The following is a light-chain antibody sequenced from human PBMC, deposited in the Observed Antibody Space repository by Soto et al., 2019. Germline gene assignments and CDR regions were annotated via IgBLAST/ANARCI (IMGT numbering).Light chain of an antibody. CDR1: SSDVGSYNL. J-gene: IGLJ2*01. V-gene: IGLV2-23*01. Sequence: QSALTQPASVSGSPGQSITISCTGTSSDVGSYNLVSWYQQHPGKAPKLMIYEGSKRPSGASNRFSGSKSGNTASLPISGLQAEDEADYYCCSYAGSSSHVVFGGGTKLTVL. CDR3: CSYAGSSSHVV. CDR2: EGS.